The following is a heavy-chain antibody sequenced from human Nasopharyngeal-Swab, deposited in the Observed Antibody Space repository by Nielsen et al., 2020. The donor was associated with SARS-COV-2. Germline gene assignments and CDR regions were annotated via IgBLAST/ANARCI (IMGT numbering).Heavy chain of an antibody. CDR3: AKDSWDIVVVVAVPYYYYMDV. D-gene: IGHD2-15*01. CDR1: GFTFSSYG. V-gene: IGHV3-30*18. Sequence: GGSLRLSCAASGFTFSSYGMHWVRQAQGKGLEWVAVISYDGSNKYYADSVKGRFTISRDNSKNTLYLQMNSLRAEDTAVYYCAKDSWDIVVVVAVPYYYYMDVWGKGTTVTVSS. J-gene: IGHJ6*03. CDR2: ISYDGSNK.